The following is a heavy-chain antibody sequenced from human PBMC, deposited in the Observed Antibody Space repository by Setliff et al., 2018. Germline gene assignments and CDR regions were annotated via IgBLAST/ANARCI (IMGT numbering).Heavy chain of an antibody. J-gene: IGHJ4*02. V-gene: IGHV1-18*01. CDR3: ARGQDSGGWIIDG. CDR2: ISAYNGNA. D-gene: IGHD5-12*01. CDR1: GGTFSSYG. Sequence: GASVKVSCKASGGTFSSYGISWVRQAPGQGLEWMGWISAYNGNANYAQKLQGRVTIARDTSASTAYMELSSLRSEDTAIYFCARGQDSGGWIIDGWGQGTLVTVSS.